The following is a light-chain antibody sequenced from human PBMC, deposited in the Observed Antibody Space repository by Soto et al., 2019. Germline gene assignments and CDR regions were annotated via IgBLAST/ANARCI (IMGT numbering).Light chain of an antibody. CDR3: QQYNIWPQT. Sequence: DIVLTQSPDTLSLSPGERATLSCRASQSVSSSYLAWYQQKPGQAPRLLIYGASTRATGIPARFSGSGSGTEFTLTISSLQSEDFAVYFCQQYNIWPQTFGQGTKVDIK. J-gene: IGKJ1*01. V-gene: IGKV3-15*01. CDR2: GAS. CDR1: QSVSSSY.